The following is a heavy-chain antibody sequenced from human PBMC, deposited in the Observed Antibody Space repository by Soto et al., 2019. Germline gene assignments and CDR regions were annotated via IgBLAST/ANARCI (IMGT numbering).Heavy chain of an antibody. Sequence: SETLSLTCTVSGGSISSYYWSWIRQPPGKGLEWFGYIYYSGSTNYNPSLKSRVTISVDTSKNQFSLKLSSVTAADTAVYYCARAAAGSFDYWGQGTLVTVSS. CDR2: IYYSGST. J-gene: IGHJ4*02. D-gene: IGHD6-13*01. CDR1: GGSISSYY. V-gene: IGHV4-59*01. CDR3: ARAAAGSFDY.